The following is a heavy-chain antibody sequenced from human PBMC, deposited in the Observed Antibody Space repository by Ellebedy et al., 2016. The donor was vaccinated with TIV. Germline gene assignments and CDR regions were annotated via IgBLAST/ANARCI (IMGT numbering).Heavy chain of an antibody. J-gene: IGHJ4*02. CDR3: ARDRTSAWEVGWGNYFDY. V-gene: IGHV3-7*01. CDR1: GFTFNNYW. D-gene: IGHD6-19*01. Sequence: GESLKISCAASGFTSGFTFNNYWMSWVRQAPGKGLEWVANIKEDGSEKHYIDSVKGRFTVSRDNAKNSLYLQMNSLRAEDTAVYYCARDRTSAWEVGWGNYFDYWGQGTLVTVSS. CDR2: IKEDGSEK.